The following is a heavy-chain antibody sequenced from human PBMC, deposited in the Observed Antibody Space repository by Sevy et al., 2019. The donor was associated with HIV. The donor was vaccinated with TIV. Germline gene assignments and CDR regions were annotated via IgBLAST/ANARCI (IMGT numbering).Heavy chain of an antibody. CDR2: ISAYYGNT. J-gene: IGHJ4*02. CDR3: ARHHVVGATPHPDFDY. V-gene: IGHV1-18*04. CDR1: GYTFTSYG. Sequence: ASVKVSCKASGYTFTSYGISWVRQAPGQGLEWMGWISAYYGNTNYAQKLQGRVTMTTDTSTSTAYMELRSLRSDDTAVYYCARHHVVGATPHPDFDYWCQGTLVTVS. D-gene: IGHD1-26*01.